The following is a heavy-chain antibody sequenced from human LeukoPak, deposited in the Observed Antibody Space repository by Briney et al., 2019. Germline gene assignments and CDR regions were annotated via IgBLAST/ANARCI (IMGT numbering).Heavy chain of an antibody. CDR1: GGSFTSYW. CDR2: IYPGDSDT. Sequence: GESLKISCEGSGGSFTSYWIGWVRQMPGKGLEWMGIIYPGDSDTRYSPSFQGQVTISADKSISTAYLQWSSLKASDTAMYYCARQYYYDSSGYYLDYWGQGTLVTVSS. CDR3: ARQYYYDSSGYYLDY. D-gene: IGHD3-22*01. J-gene: IGHJ4*02. V-gene: IGHV5-51*01.